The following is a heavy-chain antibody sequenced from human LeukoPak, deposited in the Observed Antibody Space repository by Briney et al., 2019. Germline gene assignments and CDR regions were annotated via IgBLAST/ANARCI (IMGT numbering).Heavy chain of an antibody. D-gene: IGHD3-9*01. CDR1: GFSFSDHY. CDR2: VRNRVESGRT. Sequence: PGVSLRLSCSASGFSFSDHYIDWVRQAPGKGLEWLGRVRNRVESGRTEYAASVQGRFTISRDNSGNTVYLQMNSLRTEDTAVYYCATSTDWALDHWGQGTLVAVSS. V-gene: IGHV3-72*01. CDR3: ATSTDWALDH. J-gene: IGHJ4*01.